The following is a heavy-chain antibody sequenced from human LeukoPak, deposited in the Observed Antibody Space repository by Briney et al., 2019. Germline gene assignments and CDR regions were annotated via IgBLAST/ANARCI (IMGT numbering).Heavy chain of an antibody. CDR1: GYTFTSYY. J-gene: IGHJ5*02. CDR3: ARGILLWFGETHNWFDP. CDR2: INPSGGST. Sequence: GAPVKVSCKASGYTFTSYYMHWVRQAPGQGLEWMGIINPSGGSTSYAQKFQGRVTMTRDTSTSTVYMELSSLRSEDTAVYYCARGILLWFGETHNWFDPWGQGTLVTVSS. V-gene: IGHV1-46*01. D-gene: IGHD3-10*01.